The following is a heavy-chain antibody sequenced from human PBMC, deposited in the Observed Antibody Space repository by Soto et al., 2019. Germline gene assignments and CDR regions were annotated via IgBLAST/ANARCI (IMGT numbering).Heavy chain of an antibody. D-gene: IGHD2-15*01. J-gene: IGHJ4*02. CDR3: AKSRIVVVVAASIDY. V-gene: IGHV3-23*01. CDR2: ISGSGGST. Sequence: EVQLLESGGGLVQPGGSLRLSCAASGFTFSSYAMSWVRQAPGKGLEWVSAISGSGGSTCYADSVKGRFTISRDNSKNTLYLQMNSLRAEDTAVYYCAKSRIVVVVAASIDYWGQGTLVTVSS. CDR1: GFTFSSYA.